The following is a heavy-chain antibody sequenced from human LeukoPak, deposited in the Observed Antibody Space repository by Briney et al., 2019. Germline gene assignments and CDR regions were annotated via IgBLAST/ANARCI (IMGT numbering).Heavy chain of an antibody. V-gene: IGHV3-53*01. Sequence: GGSLRLSCAASGFTVSSNYMSWVRQAPGKGLEWVSVIYRGGSTYYADSVKCRFTISRENSKNTLYLQMNSLRAEDTAVYYCATEHYDILTGYHDYWGQGTLVTVSS. CDR3: ATEHYDILTGYHDY. D-gene: IGHD3-9*01. CDR2: IYRGGST. J-gene: IGHJ4*02. CDR1: GFTVSSNY.